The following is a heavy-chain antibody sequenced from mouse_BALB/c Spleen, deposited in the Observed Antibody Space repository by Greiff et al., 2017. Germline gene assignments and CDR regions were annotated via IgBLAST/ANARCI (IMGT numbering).Heavy chain of an antibody. V-gene: IGHV5-12-1*01. D-gene: IGHD1-1*01. Sequence: EVMVVESGGGLVKPGGSLKLSCAASGFAFSSYDMSWVRQTPEKRLEWVAYISSGGGSTYYPDTVKGRFTISRDNAKNTLYLQMSSLKSEDTAMYYCARGTTVVAHWYFDVWGAGTTVTVSS. CDR2: ISSGGGST. J-gene: IGHJ1*01. CDR1: GFAFSSYD. CDR3: ARGTTVVAHWYFDV.